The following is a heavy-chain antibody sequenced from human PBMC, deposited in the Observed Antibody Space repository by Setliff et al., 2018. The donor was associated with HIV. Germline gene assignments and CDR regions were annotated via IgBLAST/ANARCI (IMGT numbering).Heavy chain of an antibody. V-gene: IGHV3-9*01. CDR1: GLIFDDYA. J-gene: IGHJ4*02. Sequence: GGSLRFSCEVFGLIFDDYAMHWVRQAPGKGLEWVSGINWNSGSRAYADSVKGRFIISRDNAKNSLYLQMNSLRTDDTALYYCAQGSDPQLVTLFAYWGQGTLVTVSS. CDR2: INWNSGSR. CDR3: AQGSDPQLVTLFAY. D-gene: IGHD6-6*01.